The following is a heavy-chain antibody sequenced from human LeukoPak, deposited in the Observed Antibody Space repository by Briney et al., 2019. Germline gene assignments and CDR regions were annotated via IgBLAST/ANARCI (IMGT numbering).Heavy chain of an antibody. D-gene: IGHD2-2*01. CDR1: GYTFTSYY. CDR2: INPSGGST. CDR3: ARDRWVVYCSSTSCSYYYYYGMDV. J-gene: IGHJ6*02. Sequence: GASVKVSCKASGYTFTSYYMHWVRQAPGQGLEWMGIINPSGGSTSYAQKFQGRVTMTRDTSTSTVYMELSSLRSEDTAVYYCARDRWVVYCSSTSCSYYYYYGMDVWGQGTTVTVSS. V-gene: IGHV1-46*01.